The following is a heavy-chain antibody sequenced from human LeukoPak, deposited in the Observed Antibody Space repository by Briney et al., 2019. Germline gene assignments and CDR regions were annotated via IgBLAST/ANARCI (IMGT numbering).Heavy chain of an antibody. D-gene: IGHD6-13*01. Sequence: GGSLRLSCAASGFTFSTYWMSWVRQAPGKGLEWVANIKQDGSERCYVDSVKGRFTISRDNAKNSLYLQMNSLRGEDTAVYYCASGQQLGYWGQGTLVTVSS. V-gene: IGHV3-7*03. J-gene: IGHJ4*02. CDR2: IKQDGSER. CDR3: ASGQQLGY. CDR1: GFTFSTYW.